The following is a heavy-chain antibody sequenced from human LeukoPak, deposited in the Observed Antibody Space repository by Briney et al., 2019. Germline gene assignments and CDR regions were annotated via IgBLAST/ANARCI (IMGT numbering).Heavy chain of an antibody. D-gene: IGHD5-12*01. CDR1: GVSISSTSFY. CDR2: IYYSGTT. V-gene: IGHV4-39*01. CDR3: ARQFHGSGYVDDL. Sequence: SETLSLTCSVSGVSISSTSFYWGWIRRPPGKGLEWIASIYYSGTTHYNPSLKSRVTMSVDTSKNQFSLKLSAVTAADTAVYYCARQFHGSGYVDDLWGQGTLVTVSS. J-gene: IGHJ5*02.